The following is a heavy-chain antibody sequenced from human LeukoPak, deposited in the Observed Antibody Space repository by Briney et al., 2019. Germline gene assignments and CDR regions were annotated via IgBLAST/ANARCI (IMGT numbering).Heavy chain of an antibody. D-gene: IGHD1-26*01. J-gene: IGHJ4*02. CDR1: GYTLTELS. CDR3: ATGFSGSYAWEFSDY. Sequence: ASVKVSCKVSGYTLTELSMHWVRQAPGKGLEWRGGFDPEDGETIYAQKFQGRVTMTEDTSTDTAYMELSSLRSEDTAVYYCATGFSGSYAWEFSDYWGQGTLVTVSS. V-gene: IGHV1-24*01. CDR2: FDPEDGET.